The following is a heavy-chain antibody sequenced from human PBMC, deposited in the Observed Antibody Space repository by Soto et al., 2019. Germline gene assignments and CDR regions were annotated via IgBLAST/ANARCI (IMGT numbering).Heavy chain of an antibody. CDR1: GVSLTTSGVG. J-gene: IGHJ4*02. Sequence: QITLRESGPTLVQPTQTLTLTCTLSGVSLTTSGVGVGWIRQPPGKALEWLALIYWDDDKRFSPSLKSRLATTRDTSTNQVVMTMTDMAPVDTAIYYCAHRQRTVVVGAPFDLWGQGSQVTVSS. CDR3: AHRQRTVVVGAPFDL. D-gene: IGHD2-15*01. V-gene: IGHV2-5*02. CDR2: IYWDDDK.